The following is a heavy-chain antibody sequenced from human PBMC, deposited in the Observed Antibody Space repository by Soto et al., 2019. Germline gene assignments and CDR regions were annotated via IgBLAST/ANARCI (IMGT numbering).Heavy chain of an antibody. Sequence: EVQLLESGGGLVQPGGSLRLSCAASGFSFSSYAMNWVRQAPGKGLEWVSVISGSGDSTYYADSVKGRFTISRDNSKNTLYLQMISLRAEDTAVYYCARRSSGCYFDYWGQVTLVIVAS. D-gene: IGHD6-19*01. V-gene: IGHV3-23*01. CDR3: ARRSSGCYFDY. J-gene: IGHJ4*02. CDR1: GFSFSSYA. CDR2: ISGSGDST.